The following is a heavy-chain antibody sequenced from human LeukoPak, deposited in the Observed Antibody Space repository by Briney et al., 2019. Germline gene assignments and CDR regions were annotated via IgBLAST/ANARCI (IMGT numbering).Heavy chain of an antibody. Sequence: PSETLSLTCTVSGGFISSYYWSWIRQPPGKGLEWIGYIYYSGSTNYNPSLKSRVTISVDTSKNQFSLKLSSVTAADTAVYYCARDLRYNWNDVPFDIWGQGTMVTVSS. D-gene: IGHD1-20*01. CDR2: IYYSGST. J-gene: IGHJ3*02. CDR3: ARDLRYNWNDVPFDI. V-gene: IGHV4-59*01. CDR1: GGFISSYY.